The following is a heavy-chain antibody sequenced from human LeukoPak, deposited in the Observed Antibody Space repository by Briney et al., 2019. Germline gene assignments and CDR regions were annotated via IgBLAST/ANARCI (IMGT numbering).Heavy chain of an antibody. J-gene: IGHJ5*02. CDR3: ARVTVLRDFWSVSFDP. CDR1: GYTFTGYY. Sequence: GASVKVSCKASGYTFTGYYMHWVRQAPGQGLEWMGWINPNSGGTNYAQKFQGWVTMTRDTSISTAYMELSRLRSDDTAVYYCARVTVLRDFWSVSFDPWGQGTLVTVSS. D-gene: IGHD3-3*01. V-gene: IGHV1-2*04. CDR2: INPNSGGT.